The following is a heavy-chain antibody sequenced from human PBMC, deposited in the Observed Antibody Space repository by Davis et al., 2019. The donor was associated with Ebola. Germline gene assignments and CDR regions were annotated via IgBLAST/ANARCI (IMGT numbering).Heavy chain of an antibody. V-gene: IGHV4-34*01. D-gene: IGHD5-18*01. CDR1: GGSFSGYY. J-gene: IGHJ5*02. CDR2: INHSGST. CDR3: ARPIVSGYSPDWFDP. Sequence: PSETLSLTCAVYGGSFSGYYWSWIRQPPGKGLEWIGEINHSGSTNYNPSLKSRVTISLDTSKTRFSLKLRSVTAADTAVYFCARPIVSGYSPDWFDPWGQGTLVTVSS.